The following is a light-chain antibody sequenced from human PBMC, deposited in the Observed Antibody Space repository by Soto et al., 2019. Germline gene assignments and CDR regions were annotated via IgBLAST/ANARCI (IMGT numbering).Light chain of an antibody. V-gene: IGKV3D-15*01. Sequence: EIVMTQSPAPLSLSPGERATLSCRASQGVSRHLAWYQQKPGQAPRLLIYAASTRAAGVPARFGGSGSGTEFTLTISSLQSEDFTVYYCQQYHQWPLTFGGGTKVEI. CDR2: AAS. CDR3: QQYHQWPLT. J-gene: IGKJ4*01. CDR1: QGVSRH.